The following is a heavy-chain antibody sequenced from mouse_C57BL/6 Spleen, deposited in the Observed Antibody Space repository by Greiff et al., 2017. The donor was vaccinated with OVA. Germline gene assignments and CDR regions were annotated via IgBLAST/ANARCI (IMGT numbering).Heavy chain of an antibody. J-gene: IGHJ2*01. CDR3: ARDGGTAQATDFDY. V-gene: IGHV5-4*01. D-gene: IGHD3-2*02. CDR1: GFTFSSYA. Sequence: VQLKESGGGLVKPGGSLKLSCAASGFTFSSYAMSWVRQTPEKRLEWVATISDGGSYTYYPDNVKGRFTISRDNAKNNLYLQMSHLKSEDTAMYYCARDGGTAQATDFDYWGQGTTLTVSS. CDR2: ISDGGSYT.